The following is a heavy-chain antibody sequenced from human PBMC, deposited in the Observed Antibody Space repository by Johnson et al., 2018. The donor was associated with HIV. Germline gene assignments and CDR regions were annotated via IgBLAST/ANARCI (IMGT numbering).Heavy chain of an antibody. V-gene: IGHV3-7*01. CDR3: ASIDAFDI. Sequence: VQLVESGGGVVQPGRSLRLSCAASGFTFSRYAMHWVRQAPGKGLEWVANIKQDGREKYYVDSVKGRFTISRDNSKNTLYLQMNSLRAEDTAVYYCASIDAFDIWGQGTMVTVSS. J-gene: IGHJ3*02. CDR2: IKQDGREK. CDR1: GFTFSRYA.